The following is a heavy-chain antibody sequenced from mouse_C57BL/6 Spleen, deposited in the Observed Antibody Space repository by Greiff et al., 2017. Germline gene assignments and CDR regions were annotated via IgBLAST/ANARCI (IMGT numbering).Heavy chain of an antibody. CDR1: GYTFTSYN. D-gene: IGHD1-1*01. V-gene: IGHV1-12*01. CDR3: ARLASYYGSSWYFDY. Sequence: QVQLQQSGAELVRPGASVKMSCKASGYTFTSYNMHWVKQTPRQGLEWIGAIYPGNGDTSYNQKFKGKATLTVAKSSSTAYMQLSSLTSEDSAVYFCARLASYYGSSWYFDYWGQGTTLTVSS. J-gene: IGHJ2*01. CDR2: IYPGNGDT.